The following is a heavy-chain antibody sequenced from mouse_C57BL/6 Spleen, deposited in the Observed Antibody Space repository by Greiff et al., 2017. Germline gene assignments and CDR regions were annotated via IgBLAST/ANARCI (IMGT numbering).Heavy chain of an antibody. CDR2: ISSGGSYT. CDR3: ARLGISSWYFDV. CDR1: GFTFSSYG. D-gene: IGHD1-1*01. Sequence: EVKVVESGGDLVKPGGSLKLSCAASGFTFSSYGMSWVRQTPDKRLEWVATISSGGSYTYYPDSVKGRFTISRDNAKNTLYLQMSSLKSEDTAMYYCARLGISSWYFDVWGTGTTVTVSS. J-gene: IGHJ1*03. V-gene: IGHV5-6*01.